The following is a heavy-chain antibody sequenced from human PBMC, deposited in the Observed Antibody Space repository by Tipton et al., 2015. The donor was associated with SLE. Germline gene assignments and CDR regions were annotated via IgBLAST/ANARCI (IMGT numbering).Heavy chain of an antibody. J-gene: IGHJ4*01. CDR3: ARAEVEVTAVPDY. D-gene: IGHD2-21*02. Sequence: SLRLSCTASGFTFGDSAMTWFRQTPGKGLEWVGYIRSKDYGGTPEYAASVRGRFSISRDDSNSIAYLQMNSLQIEDTGVYYCARAEVEVTAVPDYWGHGTLVTVSS. V-gene: IGHV3-49*03. CDR2: IRSKDYGGTP. CDR1: GFTFGDSA.